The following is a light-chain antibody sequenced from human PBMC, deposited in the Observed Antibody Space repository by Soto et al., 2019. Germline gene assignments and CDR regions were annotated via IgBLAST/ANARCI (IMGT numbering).Light chain of an antibody. CDR2: GAS. CDR1: QSVSSSY. Sequence: EIVLTQSPGTLSLSPGERATLSCRASQSVSSSYLAWYQQKPGQAPRLLIYGASSRATGIPDRFSGSGSGTDFTHTISRLEPEDFAVYYCQQYGSSPGFTFGPGTKVDIK. CDR3: QQYGSSPGFT. V-gene: IGKV3-20*01. J-gene: IGKJ3*01.